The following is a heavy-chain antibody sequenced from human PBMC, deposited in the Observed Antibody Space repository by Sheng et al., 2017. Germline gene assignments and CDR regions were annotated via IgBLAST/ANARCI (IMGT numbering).Heavy chain of an antibody. D-gene: IGHD5-18*01. CDR2: IIPIFGTA. V-gene: IGHV1-69*01. J-gene: IGHJ3*02. CDR1: GGTFSSYA. Sequence: QVQLVQSGAEVKKPGSSVKVSCKASGGTFSSYAISWVRQAPGQGLEWMGGIIPIFGTANYAQKFQGRVTITADESTSTAYMELSSLRSEDTAVYYCAREDNRGYSYGYFTSDAFDIWGQGTMVTVSS. CDR3: AREDNRGYSYGYFTSDAFDI.